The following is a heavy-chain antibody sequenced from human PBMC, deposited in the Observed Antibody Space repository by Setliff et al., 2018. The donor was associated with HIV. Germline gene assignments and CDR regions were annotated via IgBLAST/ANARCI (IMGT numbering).Heavy chain of an antibody. CDR2: IDPEDGET. CDR1: GYTFSDYY. D-gene: IGHD3-22*01. CDR3: ATSYDDGGFYGGYDY. J-gene: IGHJ4*01. Sequence: GASVKVSCKALGYTFSDYYIHWVQQAPGKGLEWVGRIDPEDGETIFAEKFQSRLTITTDTSTDTPYMEMSSLRSEDAAVFYCATSYDDGGFYGGYDYWGQGTLVTVSS. V-gene: IGHV1-69-2*01.